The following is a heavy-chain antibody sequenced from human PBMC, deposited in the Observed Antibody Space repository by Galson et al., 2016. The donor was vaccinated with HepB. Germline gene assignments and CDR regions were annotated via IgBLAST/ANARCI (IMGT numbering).Heavy chain of an antibody. D-gene: IGHD5-18*01. CDR1: GYSISSGYY. CDR2: IYHSGST. V-gene: IGHV4-38-2*02. Sequence: SETLSLTCTVSGYSISSGYYWGWIRQPPGKGLEWIGSIYHSGSTNYNPSLKSRVTISVDTSKNQFSLKLSSVTAADTALYYCSRVRGFSYGSDMDVWGQGTTVTVSS. J-gene: IGHJ6*02. CDR3: SRVRGFSYGSDMDV.